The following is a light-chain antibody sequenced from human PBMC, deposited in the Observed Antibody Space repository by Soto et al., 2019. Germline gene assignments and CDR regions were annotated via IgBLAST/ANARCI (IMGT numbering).Light chain of an antibody. CDR3: QQYGRSLT. V-gene: IGKV3-20*01. CDR1: QSVSSSY. CDR2: GAS. Sequence: IVCPQSQCSLSSSPVERALLSCRASQSVSSSYLAWYQQKPGQAPRLLIYGASGRATGIPDRFSGSGSGTDFTLTISRLEPEDFAVYYCQQYGRSLTFGGGTKVDI. J-gene: IGKJ4*01.